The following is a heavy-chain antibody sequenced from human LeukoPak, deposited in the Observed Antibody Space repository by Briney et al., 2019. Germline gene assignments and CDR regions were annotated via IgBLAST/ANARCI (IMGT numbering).Heavy chain of an antibody. CDR2: IYPGDSDP. D-gene: IGHD3-10*01. J-gene: IGHJ4*02. Sequence: GESLKISFKGSGXSFPTYWIAWVRQMPGKGLERMKIIYPGDSDPRYSPSFQGQVTISADKSFSTAYLQWSSLKASDTAIYYCARAYSYGSGSYYHFDYWGQGTLVTVSS. V-gene: IGHV5-51*01. CDR1: GXSFPTYW. CDR3: ARAYSYGSGSYYHFDY.